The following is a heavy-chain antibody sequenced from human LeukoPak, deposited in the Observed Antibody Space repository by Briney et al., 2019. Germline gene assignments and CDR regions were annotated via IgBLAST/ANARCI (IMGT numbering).Heavy chain of an antibody. V-gene: IGHV1-69*05. CDR1: GGTFSSYA. J-gene: IGHJ4*02. D-gene: IGHD3-22*01. CDR3: AREDYYDSSGYSLFDY. CDR2: IIPIFGTA. Sequence: SVKVSCKACGGTFSSYAISWVRQAPGQGLEWMGGIIPIFGTANYAQKFQGRVTITTDESTSTAYMELSSLRSEDTAVYYCAREDYYDSSGYSLFDYWGQGTLVTVSS.